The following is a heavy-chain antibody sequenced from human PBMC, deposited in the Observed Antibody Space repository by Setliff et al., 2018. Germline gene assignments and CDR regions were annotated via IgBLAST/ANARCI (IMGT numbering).Heavy chain of an antibody. CDR1: GFTFSNYC. V-gene: IGHV3-7*03. Sequence: PGGSLRLSCAGSGFTFSNYCMSWVRQAPGKGLEWVATIKQDGSEKFYVDSVKGRFTISRDNSKNTLYLQMRNLRAEDTAIYYCANHNPARRALNGTPLDNWGQGTLVTVSS. D-gene: IGHD3-9*01. CDR3: ANHNPARRALNGTPLDN. J-gene: IGHJ4*02. CDR2: IKQDGSEK.